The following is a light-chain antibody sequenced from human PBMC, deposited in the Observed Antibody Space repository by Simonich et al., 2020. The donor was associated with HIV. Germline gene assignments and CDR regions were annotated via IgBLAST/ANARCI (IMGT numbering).Light chain of an antibody. CDR2: EVS. CDR3: SSYTSSSTLV. V-gene: IGLV2-8*01. J-gene: IGLJ2*01. Sequence: QSALTQPPSASWSPGQSVTISCTGTSSDVGGYNYVSWYQQHPGKAPKLMIYEVSKRPSGVPDLFSGSKSGNTASLTISGLQAEDEADYYCSSYTSSSTLVFGGGTKLTVL. CDR1: SSDVGGYNY.